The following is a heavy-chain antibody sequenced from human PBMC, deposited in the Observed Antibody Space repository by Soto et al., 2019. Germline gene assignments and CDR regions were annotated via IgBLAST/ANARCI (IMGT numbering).Heavy chain of an antibody. CDR2: ISGDAGST. CDR1: GFSFSDYA. V-gene: IGHV3-23*01. J-gene: IGHJ4*02. D-gene: IGHD4-17*01. Sequence: EVQLLESGGGLVQPGGSLRLSCAASGFSFSDYAMSWVRQAPGKGLEWVSIISGDAGSTKYADSVKGRFTISRVNSKNTVYLQMNSLRAEDTAVXYCAKRVYGDYVWFDYWGQGTLVTVSS. CDR3: AKRVYGDYVWFDY.